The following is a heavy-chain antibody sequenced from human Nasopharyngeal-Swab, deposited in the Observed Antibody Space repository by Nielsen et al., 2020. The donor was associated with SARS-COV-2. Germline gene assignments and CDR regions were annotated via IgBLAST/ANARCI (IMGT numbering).Heavy chain of an antibody. D-gene: IGHD1-26*01. J-gene: IGHJ4*02. V-gene: IGHV3-9*01. CDR1: GFTFDDYA. CDR2: ISWNSGSI. Sequence: SLKISCAASGFTFDDYAMHWVRQAPGKGLEWVSGISWNSGSIGYADSVKGRFTISRDNAKNSLYLQMNSLRAEDTALYYCARFYVRSGRYSGSDPEDYWGQGTLVTVSS. CDR3: ARFYVRSGRYSGSDPEDY.